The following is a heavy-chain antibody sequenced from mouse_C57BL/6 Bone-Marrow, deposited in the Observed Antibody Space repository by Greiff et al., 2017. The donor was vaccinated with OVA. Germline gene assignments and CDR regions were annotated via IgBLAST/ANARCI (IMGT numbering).Heavy chain of an antibody. Sequence: VQLKESGGGLVQPGGSLKLSCAASGFTFSDYYMYWVRQTPEKRLEWVAYISNGGGSTYYPDTVKGRFTISRDNAKNTLYLQMSRLKSEDTATDYYARRGYDGYYLDYWGQGTTLTVSS. CDR3: ARRGYDGYYLDY. D-gene: IGHD2-2*01. J-gene: IGHJ2*01. V-gene: IGHV5-12*01. CDR2: ISNGGGST. CDR1: GFTFSDYY.